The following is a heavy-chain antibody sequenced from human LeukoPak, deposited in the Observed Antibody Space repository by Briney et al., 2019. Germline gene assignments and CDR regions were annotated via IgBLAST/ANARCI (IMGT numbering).Heavy chain of an antibody. D-gene: IGHD3-22*01. V-gene: IGHV4-59*11. CDR2: VHYTDSP. CDR1: GGSITTHY. Sequence: PSETLSLTCSVSGGSITTHYWSWIRQPPGKGLEWIGYVHYTDSPNFNPSLKSRVTISLDKSKNQFSLKLSSVTAADTAVYYCARGKRITMIVVANDAFDIWGQGTMVTVSS. J-gene: IGHJ3*02. CDR3: ARGKRITMIVVANDAFDI.